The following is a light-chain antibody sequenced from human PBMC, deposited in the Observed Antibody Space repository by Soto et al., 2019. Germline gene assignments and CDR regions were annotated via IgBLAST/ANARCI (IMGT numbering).Light chain of an antibody. V-gene: IGKV1-12*01. CDR3: QHANSLPST. CDR2: AAS. J-gene: IGKJ5*01. Sequence: DIQMTQSPSSVSASVGDRVTITCRASQVISTWLAWYQQKPGQAPKLLIYAASVLESGVPARVSGSGSGTDFTLPISSVQPEDFATYRCQHANSLPSTFGQGTRLQIK. CDR1: QVISTW.